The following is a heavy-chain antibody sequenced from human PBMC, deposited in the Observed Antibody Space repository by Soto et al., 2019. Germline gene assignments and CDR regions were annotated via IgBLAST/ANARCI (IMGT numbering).Heavy chain of an antibody. CDR1: GDSISSYY. V-gene: IGHV4-59*01. D-gene: IGHD3-22*01. Sequence: QVQLQESGPGLVKPSETLSLTCAVSGDSISSYYCMWIRQPPGKGLESIGYLYYGRSANYNPSLKSRVTLSVYTSTNQCYLTLSSMTAADTAVYYCALRSMAVVPEYWGQGTLVTVSS. CDR3: ALRSMAVVPEY. CDR2: LYYGRSA. J-gene: IGHJ4*02.